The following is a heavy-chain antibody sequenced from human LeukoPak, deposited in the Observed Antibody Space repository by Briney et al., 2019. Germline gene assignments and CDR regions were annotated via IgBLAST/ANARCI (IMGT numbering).Heavy chain of an antibody. J-gene: IGHJ6*02. CDR3: ASPTIYGTDV. D-gene: IGHD3-9*01. Sequence: SETLSLTCTVSGDSISSNDYYWSWIRQPPGKGLEWIGYIDYSGTTYYNPSLKSRVTISEDTSKNQFSLKLTSVTAADTAVYYCASPTIYGTDVWGQGTTVTVSS. V-gene: IGHV4-30-4*01. CDR1: GDSISSNDYY. CDR2: IDYSGTT.